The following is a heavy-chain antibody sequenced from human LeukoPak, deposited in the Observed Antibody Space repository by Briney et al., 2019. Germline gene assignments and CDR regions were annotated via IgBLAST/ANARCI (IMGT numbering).Heavy chain of an antibody. D-gene: IGHD5-24*01. Sequence: SETLSLTCAVYGGSFSGYYWSWIRQPPGKGLEWIAEINHSGSTNYNPSLKSRVTISVDTSKNQFSLKLSSVTAADTAVYYCARGSKMATITYWGQGTLVTVSS. CDR2: INHSGST. J-gene: IGHJ4*02. CDR3: ARGSKMATITY. CDR1: GGSFSGYY. V-gene: IGHV4-34*01.